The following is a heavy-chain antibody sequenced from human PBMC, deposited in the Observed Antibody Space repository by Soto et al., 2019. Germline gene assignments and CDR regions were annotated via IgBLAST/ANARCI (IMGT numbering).Heavy chain of an antibody. CDR1: GLSVSTSVMC. CDR3: ARMRGTYYDVLTGFDF. Sequence: SGPTLVNPTQTLTLTCTFSGLSVSTSVMCVSWIRQPPGKALEWLARIDWDDGKYYSASLKTRLTISKDTSKNQVVLTMTNMDPVDTATYYCARMRGTYYDVLTGFDFWGQGTLVTVSS. D-gene: IGHD3-9*01. CDR2: IDWDDGK. V-gene: IGHV2-70*11. J-gene: IGHJ4*02.